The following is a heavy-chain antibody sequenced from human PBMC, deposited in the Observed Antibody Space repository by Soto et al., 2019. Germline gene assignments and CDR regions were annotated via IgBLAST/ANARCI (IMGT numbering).Heavy chain of an antibody. Sequence: EVQLLESGGGLVQPGGSLRLSCAASGFTFNNYAMSWVRQAPGKGLEWVSTLSGSGDTTYYAGSVKGRFTISRDNSKNTLYLQMNSLRADDTAVYYCAKAPRSEGRLYYYYYMDVWGKGTTVTVSS. J-gene: IGHJ6*03. CDR2: LSGSGDTT. D-gene: IGHD6-19*01. CDR3: AKAPRSEGRLYYYYYMDV. V-gene: IGHV3-23*01. CDR1: GFTFNNYA.